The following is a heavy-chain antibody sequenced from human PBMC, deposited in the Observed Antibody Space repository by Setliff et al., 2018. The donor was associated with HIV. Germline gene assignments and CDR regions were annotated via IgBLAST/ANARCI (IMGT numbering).Heavy chain of an antibody. CDR2: IIPIFGTA. J-gene: IGHJ4*01. Sequence: SVKVSCKASGGTFSDHAISWVRQAPGQGLEWMGGIIPIFGTANYARKFQGRITITADESTTTTFVELSGLRCEDTAVYYCARAPLVGTRPYYFDSWGQGTLVTSPQ. D-gene: IGHD1-26*01. V-gene: IGHV1-69*13. CDR3: ARAPLVGTRPYYFDS. CDR1: GGTFSDHA.